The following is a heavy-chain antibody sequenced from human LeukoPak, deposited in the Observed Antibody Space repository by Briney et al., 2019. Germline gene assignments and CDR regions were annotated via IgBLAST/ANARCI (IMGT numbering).Heavy chain of an antibody. CDR2: ISYDGSYK. D-gene: IGHD6-13*01. CDR3: ARGFIAAAGNFHYYFDY. V-gene: IGHV3-30*03. Sequence: PGGSLRLACADSGFTFSSYGMHWVRQAPGNGLEWVAVISYDGSYKYYADSVKGRLTISRDNSKHTLYLQMNSLRAEDTAVYYCARGFIAAAGNFHYYFDYWGQGTLVTVSS. J-gene: IGHJ4*02. CDR1: GFTFSSYG.